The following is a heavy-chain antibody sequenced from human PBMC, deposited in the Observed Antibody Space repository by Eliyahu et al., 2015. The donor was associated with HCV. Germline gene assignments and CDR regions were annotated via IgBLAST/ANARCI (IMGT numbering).Heavy chain of an antibody. CDR2: IFSNDAK. CDR3: ARVSTELLLWNWWYYLDV. Sequence: QVTLKESGPVLVKPTETLTLTCTVSGFSLNNRLGVSWIRQPPEKALEWLAHIFSNDAKSYSTSLRSRLTISKDTSRSQVVLTMTNMDPVDTATYYCARVSTELLLWNWWYYLDVWGKGTTVTVSS. J-gene: IGHJ6*03. V-gene: IGHV2-26*01. D-gene: IGHD3-10*01. CDR1: GFSLNNRLG.